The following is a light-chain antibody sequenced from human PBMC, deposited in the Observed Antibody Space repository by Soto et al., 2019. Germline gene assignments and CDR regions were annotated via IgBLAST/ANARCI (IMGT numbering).Light chain of an antibody. Sequence: DIQMTQSPSTMSASVGDRVTITCRASQSISSWLAWYQQKPGKAPKLLINKASSLESGVPSRFSGSGSGTEFTLTISSLQPDDFATYYCQQYNHHRTFGQGTKVDIK. V-gene: IGKV1-5*03. CDR2: KAS. J-gene: IGKJ1*01. CDR1: QSISSW. CDR3: QQYNHHRT.